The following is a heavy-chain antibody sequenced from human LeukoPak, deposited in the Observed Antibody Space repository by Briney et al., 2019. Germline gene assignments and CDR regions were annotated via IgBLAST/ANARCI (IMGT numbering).Heavy chain of an antibody. V-gene: IGHV3-74*01. D-gene: IGHD2-2*01. CDR2: ITGDGSGT. CDR3: VNLGYCTTSSCQP. Sequence: GGTLRLSCAASGLTFNNYFMHRVRQAPGKGLVRVSRITGDGSGTDYADSVKGRFTISRDNAKNTLYLQMNSLRVEDTAVYYCVNLGYCTTSSCQPWGQGTLVTVSS. J-gene: IGHJ4*02. CDR1: GLTFNNYF.